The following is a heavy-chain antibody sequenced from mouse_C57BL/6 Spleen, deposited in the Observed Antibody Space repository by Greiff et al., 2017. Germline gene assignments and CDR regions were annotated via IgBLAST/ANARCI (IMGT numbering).Heavy chain of an antibody. J-gene: IGHJ1*03. V-gene: IGHV1-69*01. CDR1: GYTFTSYW. CDR3: ARGSGYFDV. CDR2: IDPSDSYT. Sequence: VQLQQSGAELVMPGASVKLSCKASGYTFTSYWMHWVKQRPGQGLEWIGEIDPSDSYTNYNQKFKGQSTLTVDKSSSTAYMQRSSLTSEDSAVYYCARGSGYFDVWGTGTTVTVSS.